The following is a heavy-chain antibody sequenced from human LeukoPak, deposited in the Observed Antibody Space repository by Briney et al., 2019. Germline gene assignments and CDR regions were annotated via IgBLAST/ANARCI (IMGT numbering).Heavy chain of an antibody. CDR1: GFTFSSYS. CDR3: AKNLLNPKDASDI. V-gene: IGHV3-21*01. J-gene: IGHJ3*02. CDR2: ISSSSSYI. D-gene: IGHD2-15*01. Sequence: GGSLRLSCAASGFTFSSYSMNWVRQAPGKGLEWVSSISSSSSYIYYADSVKGRFTISRDNAKNSLYLQMNSLRAEDTAVYYCAKNLLNPKDASDIWGQGTMVTVSS.